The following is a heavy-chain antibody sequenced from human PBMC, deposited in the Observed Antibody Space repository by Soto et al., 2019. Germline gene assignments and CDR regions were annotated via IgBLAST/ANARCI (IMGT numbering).Heavy chain of an antibody. D-gene: IGHD3-16*01. Sequence: QVQLVESGGGVVQPGRSLRLSCAASGFTFSSYGMHWVRQAPGKGLEWVAVISYDGSYKYYADSVKGRFTISRDNSKNTLYLKMNSLRAEDTAVYYCAKWNGGFDYWCQGTLVTVSS. V-gene: IGHV3-30*18. J-gene: IGHJ4*02. CDR3: AKWNGGFDY. CDR2: ISYDGSYK. CDR1: GFTFSSYG.